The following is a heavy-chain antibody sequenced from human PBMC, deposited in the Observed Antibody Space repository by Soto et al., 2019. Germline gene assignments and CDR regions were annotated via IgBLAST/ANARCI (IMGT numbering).Heavy chain of an antibody. CDR3: ARDRDNSGSYYHY. V-gene: IGHV1-69*01. Sequence: QVQLVQSGAEEKKPGSSVKVSCTTSGGTFSSYAISWVRQAPGQGLEWMGGIIPIFGTANYAQKFQGRVTITADESTSTASMELSSLRSEDTAVYYWARDRDNSGSYYHYWGQGTLVTVSS. CDR2: IIPIFGTA. J-gene: IGHJ4*02. D-gene: IGHD1-26*01. CDR1: GGTFSSYA.